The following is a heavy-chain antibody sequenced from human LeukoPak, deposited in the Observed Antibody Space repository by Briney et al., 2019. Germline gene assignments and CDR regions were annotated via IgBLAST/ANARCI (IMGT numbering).Heavy chain of an antibody. Sequence: SETLSLTCTVSGGSISSYYWSWIRQPPGKGLVWIGYIYYSGSTNYNPSLKSRVTISVDTSKNQFSLKLSSVTAADTAVYYCARDRGSPYYYDSSGLFDYRGQGTLVTVSS. D-gene: IGHD3-22*01. CDR3: ARDRGSPYYYDSSGLFDY. CDR1: GGSISSYY. V-gene: IGHV4-59*01. CDR2: IYYSGST. J-gene: IGHJ4*02.